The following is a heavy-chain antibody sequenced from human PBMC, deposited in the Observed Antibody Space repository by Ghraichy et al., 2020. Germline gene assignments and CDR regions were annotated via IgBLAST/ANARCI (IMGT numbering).Heavy chain of an antibody. D-gene: IGHD2-2*01. CDR2: ISSNGGST. V-gene: IGHV3-64D*06. CDR1: GFTFSSYA. Sequence: GKSLNISCSASGFTFSSYAMHWVRQAPGKGLEYVSAISSNGGSTYYADSVKGRFTISRDNSKNTLYLQMSSLRAEDTAVYYCVKDGRGSSTSCESWGQGTLVTVSS. CDR3: VKDGRGSSTSCES. J-gene: IGHJ5*02.